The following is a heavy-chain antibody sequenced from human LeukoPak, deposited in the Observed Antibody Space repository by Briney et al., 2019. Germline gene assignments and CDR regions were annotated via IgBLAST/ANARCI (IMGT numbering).Heavy chain of an antibody. CDR3: ARGGYRGSSGGIRDAFDI. V-gene: IGHV3-23*01. Sequence: GGSLRLSCAASGFTFSSYGMSWVRQAPGKGLEWVSAISGSGGSTYYADSVKGRFTISRDNSKNTLYLQMNSLRAEDTAVYYCARGGYRGSSGGIRDAFDIWGQGTMVTVSS. D-gene: IGHD6-6*01. CDR1: GFTFSSYG. CDR2: ISGSGGST. J-gene: IGHJ3*02.